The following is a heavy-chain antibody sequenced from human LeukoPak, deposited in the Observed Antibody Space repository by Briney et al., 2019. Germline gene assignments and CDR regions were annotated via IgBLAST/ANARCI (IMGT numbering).Heavy chain of an antibody. V-gene: IGHV3-9*01. D-gene: IGHD5-12*01. J-gene: IGHJ4*02. CDR1: GFTFDDHA. Sequence: PGGSLRLSCAASGFTFDDHAMHWVRQAPGKGLEWVSGLSWNSGSIDYADSVKGRFTISRDNAKNSLYLQMSSLRAEDTALYYCARGNVESGYGLDYWGQGTLVTVSS. CDR2: LSWNSGSI. CDR3: ARGNVESGYGLDY.